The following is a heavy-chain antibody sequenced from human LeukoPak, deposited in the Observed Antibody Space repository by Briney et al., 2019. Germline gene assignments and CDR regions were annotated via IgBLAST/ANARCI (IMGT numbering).Heavy chain of an antibody. CDR1: GFTFSSYW. Sequence: GGSLRLSCAASGFTFSSYWMHWVRQAPGKGLVWVSRINSDGSGTIYADSVRGRFTISRDNAKNTLYLQVNSLRAEDTAVYYCARAEGTVAYDSWGQGTLVTVSS. J-gene: IGHJ5*01. CDR2: INSDGSGT. D-gene: IGHD4-23*01. CDR3: ARAEGTVAYDS. V-gene: IGHV3-74*01.